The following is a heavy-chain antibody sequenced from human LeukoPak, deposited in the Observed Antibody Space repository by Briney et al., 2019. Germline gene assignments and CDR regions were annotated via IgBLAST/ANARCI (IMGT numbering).Heavy chain of an antibody. Sequence: PGGCLRLSWAASGFTFSKYWMAWVRQAAGKGLEWVSYISSSSSTIYYADSVKGRFTISRDNAKNSLYLQMNSLRDEDTAVYYCARDPSAGSRYDYVWGSYRYYYFDYWGQGTLVTVSS. CDR3: ARDPSAGSRYDYVWGSYRYYYFDY. D-gene: IGHD3-16*02. J-gene: IGHJ4*02. CDR2: ISSSSSTI. V-gene: IGHV3-48*02. CDR1: GFTFSKYW.